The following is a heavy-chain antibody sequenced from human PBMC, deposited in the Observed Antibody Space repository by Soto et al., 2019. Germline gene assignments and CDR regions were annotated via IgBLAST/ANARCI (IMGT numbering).Heavy chain of an antibody. CDR2: IRSKAYGGTT. V-gene: IGHV3-49*04. J-gene: IGHJ6*02. D-gene: IGHD2-15*01. Sequence: GGSLRLSCTASGFTFGDYAMSWVRQAPGKGLEWVGFIRSKAYGGTTEYAASVKGRFTISRDDSKSIAYLQMNSLKTEDTAVYYCTRAPVEPGVARGDYYYGMDVWGQGTTVTVSS. CDR1: GFTFGDYA. CDR3: TRAPVEPGVARGDYYYGMDV.